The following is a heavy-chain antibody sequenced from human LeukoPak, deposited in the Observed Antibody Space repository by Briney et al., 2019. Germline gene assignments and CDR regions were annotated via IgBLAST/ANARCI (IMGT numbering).Heavy chain of an antibody. CDR2: INHNGNVN. V-gene: IGHV3-7*01. CDR1: GFTFSSYW. J-gene: IGHJ4*02. Sequence: GGSLRLSCAASGFTFSSYWMNWARQAPGKGLEWVASINHNGNVNYYVDSVKGRFTISRDNAKNTVYLQMNNLRVDDTAMYYCVGTIASRGSEYWGQGALVTVSS. D-gene: IGHD6-6*01. CDR3: VGTIASRGSEY.